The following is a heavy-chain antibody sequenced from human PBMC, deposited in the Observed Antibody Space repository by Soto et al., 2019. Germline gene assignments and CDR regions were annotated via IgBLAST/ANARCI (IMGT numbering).Heavy chain of an antibody. CDR1: GFTFDDYG. CDR2: INWNGGST. V-gene: IGHV3-20*01. CDR3: ARATRGNYCSGGSCGYMDV. J-gene: IGHJ6*03. D-gene: IGHD2-15*01. Sequence: GVLRLSCAASGFTFDDYGMSWVRQAPGKGLEWVSGINWNGGSTGYADSVKGRFTISRDNAKNSLYLQMSSLRAEDTALYHCARATRGNYCSGGSCGYMDVWGKGTTVTVSS.